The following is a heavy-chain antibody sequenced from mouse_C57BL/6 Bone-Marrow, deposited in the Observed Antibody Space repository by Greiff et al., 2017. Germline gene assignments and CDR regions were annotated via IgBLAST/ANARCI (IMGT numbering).Heavy chain of an antibody. D-gene: IGHD1-1*01. CDR1: GYTFTSYD. CDR3: VRLGFSGSSGDWYFDV. CDR2: IYPTDGST. V-gene: IGHV1-85*01. Sequence: QVQLKESGPELVKPGASVKLSCKASGYTFTSYDINWVKQRPGQGLEWIGWIYPTDGSTKYNEKFNGKATLTVDTSSSTAYMERHSLTSEDAAVYFWVRLGFSGSSGDWYFDVWGTGTTVTVSS. J-gene: IGHJ1*03.